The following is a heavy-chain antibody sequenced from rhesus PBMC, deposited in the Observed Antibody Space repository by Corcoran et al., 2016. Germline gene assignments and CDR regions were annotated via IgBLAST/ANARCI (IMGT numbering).Heavy chain of an antibody. J-gene: IGHJ6*01. V-gene: IGHV4-169*01. Sequence: QLQLQESGPGLVKPSETLSVTCAVSGGSISSRYWSWIRQAPGTGLEWIGYIDGSGSRPISNPSRKSRVTLSVYPSKYQLSLKLRSVTAADTAVYYCSRGRGSYKNALDSWGQWVFVTFSS. CDR1: GGSISSRY. CDR3: SRGRGSYKNALDS. D-gene: IGHD1-44*02. CDR2: IDGSGSRP.